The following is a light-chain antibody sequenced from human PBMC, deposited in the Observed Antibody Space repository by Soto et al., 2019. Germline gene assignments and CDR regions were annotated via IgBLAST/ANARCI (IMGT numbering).Light chain of an antibody. CDR1: QSISRL. CDR2: KAS. CDR3: QQYNTYPWT. Sequence: DIQMTQSPSTLSASVEDRVTITCRASQSISRLLAWYQQKPGKAPKVLIYKASSLESGVPSRFSGSGSGTEFTLTISSLQPDDFATYYCQQYNTYPWTFGQGTKV. J-gene: IGKJ1*01. V-gene: IGKV1-5*03.